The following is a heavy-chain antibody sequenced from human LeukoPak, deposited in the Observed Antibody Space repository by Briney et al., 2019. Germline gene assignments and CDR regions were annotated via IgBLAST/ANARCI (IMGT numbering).Heavy chain of an antibody. CDR3: ARGGGLNYYYYYMDV. V-gene: IGHV4-4*07. J-gene: IGHJ6*03. CDR1: GGSISSYY. Sequence: MPSETLSLTCTVSGGSISSYYWSWIRQPAGKGLEWIGRIYTSGSTNYNPSLKSRVTISVDTSKNQFSLKLSSVTAADTAVYYCARGGGLNYYYYYMDVWGKGTTVTIPS. CDR2: IYTSGST. D-gene: IGHD3-16*01.